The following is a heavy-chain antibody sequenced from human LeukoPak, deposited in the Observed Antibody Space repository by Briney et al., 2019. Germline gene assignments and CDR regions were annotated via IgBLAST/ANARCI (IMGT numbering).Heavy chain of an antibody. CDR3: AGYSSSWYSVRWFDP. V-gene: IGHV4-4*07. CDR1: GGSISSYY. J-gene: IGHJ5*02. CDR2: IYTSGST. D-gene: IGHD6-13*01. Sequence: SETLSLTCTVSGGSISSYYWSWIRQPAGKGLEWIGRIYTSGSTNYNPSLKSRVTMSVDTSKNQFSLKLSSVTAADMAVYYCAGYSSSWYSVRWFDPWGQGTLVTVSS.